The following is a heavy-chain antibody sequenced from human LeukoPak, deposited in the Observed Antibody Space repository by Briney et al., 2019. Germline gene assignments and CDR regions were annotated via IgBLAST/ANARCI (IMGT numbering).Heavy chain of an antibody. CDR1: GGSISSSSYY. CDR3: ARGAVGFPFSYFDY. J-gene: IGHJ4*02. V-gene: IGHV4-39*07. CDR2: IYYSGST. Sequence: SETLSLICTVSGGSISSSSYYWGWIRQPPGKGLEWIGSIYYSGSTYYNPSLKSRVTISVDTSKNQFSLKLSSVTAADTAVYYCARGAVGFPFSYFDYWGQGTLVTVSS. D-gene: IGHD6-19*01.